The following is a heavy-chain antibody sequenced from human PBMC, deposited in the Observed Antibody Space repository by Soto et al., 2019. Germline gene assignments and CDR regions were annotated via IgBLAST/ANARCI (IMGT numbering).Heavy chain of an antibody. CDR2: ISYDGSNK. J-gene: IGHJ4*02. D-gene: IGHD3-9*01. CDR3: AKQRHYDILSGLSY. CDR1: GFTFSSYG. Sequence: SLRLSCAASGFTFSSYGMHWVRQAPGKGLEWVAVISYDGSNKYYADSVKGRFTISRDNSKNTLYLQMNSLRAEDTAVYYCAKQRHYDILSGLSYWGQGTLVTVSS. V-gene: IGHV3-30*18.